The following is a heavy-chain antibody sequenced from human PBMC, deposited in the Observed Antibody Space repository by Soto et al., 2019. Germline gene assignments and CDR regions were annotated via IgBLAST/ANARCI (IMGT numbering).Heavy chain of an antibody. CDR3: ARLVVPAAISHYYYYMDV. D-gene: IGHD2-2*01. CDR1: GGSISSSSYY. CDR2: IYYSAST. Sequence: QLQLQESGPGLVKPSETLSLTCTVSGGSISSSSYYWGWIRQPPGKGLEWIGSIYYSASTYYNPSLKTRVTIAVDTAKNQSSLKLSSVAAADTAVYYCARLVVPAAISHYYYYMDVWGKGTTVTVSS. V-gene: IGHV4-39*01. J-gene: IGHJ6*03.